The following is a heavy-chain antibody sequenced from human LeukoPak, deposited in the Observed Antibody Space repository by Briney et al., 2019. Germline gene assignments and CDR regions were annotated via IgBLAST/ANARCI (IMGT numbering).Heavy chain of an antibody. CDR2: ISYDGSNK. Sequence: QPGRSLRLSCAASGFTFSSYAMHWVRQAPGKGLEWVAVISYDGSNKYYADSMKGRFTISRDNSKNTLYLQMNSLRAEDTAVYYCARGLLLWFGELSQPYDYWGQGTLVTVSS. D-gene: IGHD3-10*01. CDR1: GFTFSSYA. J-gene: IGHJ4*02. CDR3: ARGLLLWFGELSQPYDY. V-gene: IGHV3-30*04.